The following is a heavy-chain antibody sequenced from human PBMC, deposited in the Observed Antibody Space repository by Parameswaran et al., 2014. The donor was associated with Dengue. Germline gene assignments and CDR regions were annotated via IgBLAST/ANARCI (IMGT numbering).Heavy chain of an antibody. CDR3: AKAKGSGTPGPFHYYYYGMDV. J-gene: IGHJ6*02. Sequence: WVRQAPGQGLEWMGGIIPIFGTANYAQKFQGRVTITADESTSTAYMELSSLRSEDTAVYYCAKAKGSGTPGPFHYYYYGMDVWGQGTTVTVSS. CDR2: IIPIFGTA. D-gene: IGHD3-10*01. V-gene: IGHV1-69*01.